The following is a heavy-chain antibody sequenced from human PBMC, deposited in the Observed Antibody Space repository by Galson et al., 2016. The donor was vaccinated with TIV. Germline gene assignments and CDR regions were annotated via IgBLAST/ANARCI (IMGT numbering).Heavy chain of an antibody. J-gene: IGHJ4*02. Sequence: SLRLSCATSGFNFDDSAFTWVRQVPGKGLEWVCDINWNGRKTRYRDSVTGRFTVSRDNGKKTLYLQLSSLRTEDTGLYYCTRNPAEMRKESDYYVYCGQGTLVTVAS. V-gene: IGHV3-20*04. CDR1: GFNFDDSA. CDR2: INWNGRKT. D-gene: IGHD5-24*01. CDR3: TRNPAEMRKESDYYVY.